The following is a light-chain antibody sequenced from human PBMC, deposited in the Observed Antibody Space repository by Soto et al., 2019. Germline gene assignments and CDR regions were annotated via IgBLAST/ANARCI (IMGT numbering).Light chain of an antibody. CDR1: QSISSW. CDR2: GAS. Sequence: DILISHTRYTLSTSVHDNVTTTSRASQSISSWLAWYQQKPGKAPKLLIYGASTLQSGVPSRFSGSGSGTEFTLTISSLQPEDFATYYCQQYYSCPRTFGQGTKVDI. J-gene: IGKJ1*01. CDR3: QQYYSCPRT. V-gene: IGKV1-5*01.